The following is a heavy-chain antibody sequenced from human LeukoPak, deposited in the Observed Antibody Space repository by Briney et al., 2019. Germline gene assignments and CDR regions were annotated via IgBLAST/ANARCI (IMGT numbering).Heavy chain of an antibody. CDR1: GFTFSSYG. D-gene: IGHD3-22*01. CDR3: AKDLENYYDSSGYVDY. CDR2: ISDDGSNK. J-gene: IGHJ4*02. Sequence: GGSLRLSCAASGFTFSSYGMHWVRQAPGKGLEWVAAISDDGSNKYYADSVKGRFTISRDNSKNTVYLQMNSLRTEDTAVYYCAKDLENYYDSSGYVDYWGQGTLVTVSS. V-gene: IGHV3-30*18.